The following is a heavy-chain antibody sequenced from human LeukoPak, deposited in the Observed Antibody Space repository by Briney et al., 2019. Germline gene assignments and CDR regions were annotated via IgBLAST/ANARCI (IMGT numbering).Heavy chain of an antibody. CDR2: IYYSGST. V-gene: IGHV4-59*01. CDR1: GGSISSYY. J-gene: IGHJ6*03. D-gene: IGHD2-2*01. Sequence: PSETLSLTCTVSGGSISSYYWSWIRQPPGKGLEWIGHIYYSGSTNYNPSLKSRVTISVDTSKNQFSLKLSSVTAADTAVYSCARFSAHQLRSGYYYYMDVWGKGTTVTVSS. CDR3: ARFSAHQLRSGYYYYMDV.